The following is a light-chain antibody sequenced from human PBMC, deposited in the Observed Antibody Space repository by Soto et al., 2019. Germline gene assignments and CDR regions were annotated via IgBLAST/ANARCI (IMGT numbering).Light chain of an antibody. J-gene: IGKJ5*01. V-gene: IGKV3-15*01. Sequence: EIVMTQYQTTLSVSPGERATLSCRASQSVSSNLAWYQLKPGQAPRLLIYGASTRATGIPARFSGSGSGTDFTLTISSLQPEDFATYYCQQSYSTISFGQGIRLETK. CDR1: QSVSSN. CDR2: GAS. CDR3: QQSYSTIS.